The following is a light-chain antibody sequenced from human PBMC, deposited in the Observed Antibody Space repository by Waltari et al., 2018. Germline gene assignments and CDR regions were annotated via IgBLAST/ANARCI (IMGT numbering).Light chain of an antibody. V-gene: IGKV1D-12*01. CDR3: QQGDNYPFT. J-gene: IGKJ5*01. CDR1: QDMNTW. CDR2: GAS. Sequence: DIQMTQSPSSVSASVGGRVTITCRASQDMNTWLAWYQQKPGKAPKLLIYGASSLQSGVPSRFSGSGSGTHFTLTISRLQPEDFGTYYCQQGDNYPFTFGQGTRLEIK.